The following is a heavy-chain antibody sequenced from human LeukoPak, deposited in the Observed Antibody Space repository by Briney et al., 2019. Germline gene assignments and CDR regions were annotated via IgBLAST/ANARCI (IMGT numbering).Heavy chain of an antibody. J-gene: IGHJ4*02. V-gene: IGHV3-23*01. Sequence: GGSLRLSCAASGFTFSDYAVSWVRQAPGKGLEWVSIISGTGGSTYYADSVRGRFTISRDNSKNTLHLQMNSLRAEDTALYYCAKAPTAILTLPLYFFDYWGQGTLVAVSS. CDR2: ISGTGGST. CDR3: AKAPTAILTLPLYFFDY. D-gene: IGHD2-2*02. CDR1: GFTFSDYA.